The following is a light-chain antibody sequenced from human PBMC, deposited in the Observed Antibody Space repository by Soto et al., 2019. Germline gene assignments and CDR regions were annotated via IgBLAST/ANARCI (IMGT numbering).Light chain of an antibody. CDR2: AAS. V-gene: IGKV1-39*01. Sequence: DIQMTQSPSSLSASVGDRVTITCRASQSIYNYLNWYQQKPGKAPQLLIFAASSLQSGVPSRFSGSESGTDFTLTISSLQPEDFATYYCQQSYSTPRTFGQGTTGDIK. CDR3: QQSYSTPRT. CDR1: QSIYNY. J-gene: IGKJ1*01.